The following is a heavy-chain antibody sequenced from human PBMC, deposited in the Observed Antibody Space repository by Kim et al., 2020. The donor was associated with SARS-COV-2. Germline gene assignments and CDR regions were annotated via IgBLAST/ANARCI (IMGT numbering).Heavy chain of an antibody. CDR3: ARGGGTWFGESFYGMDV. V-gene: IGHV4-59*09. D-gene: IGHD3-10*01. J-gene: IGHJ6*02. Sequence: LKSRVTISVDTSNNQFSLKLSSVTAADTAVYYCARGGGTWFGESFYGMDVWGQGTTVTVSS.